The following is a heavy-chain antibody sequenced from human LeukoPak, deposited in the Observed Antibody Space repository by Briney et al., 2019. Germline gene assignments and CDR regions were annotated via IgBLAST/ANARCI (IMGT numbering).Heavy chain of an antibody. J-gene: IGHJ4*02. Sequence: GGSLRLSCAASGFTFSSYATHWVRQAPGKGLEYVSAISSNGGSTYYANSVKGRFTISRGNSKNTLYLQMGSLRAEDMAVYYCASTSGYSSGWYIHWGQGTLVTVSS. CDR2: ISSNGGST. CDR1: GFTFSSYA. CDR3: ASTSGYSSGWYIH. V-gene: IGHV3-64*01. D-gene: IGHD6-19*01.